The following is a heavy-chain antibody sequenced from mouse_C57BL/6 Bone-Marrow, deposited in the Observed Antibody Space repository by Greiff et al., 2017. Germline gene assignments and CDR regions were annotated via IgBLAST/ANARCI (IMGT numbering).Heavy chain of an antibody. V-gene: IGHV2-2*01. CDR2: IWSGGST. CDR1: GFSLTSSG. Sequence: QVQLQQSGPGLVQPSPSLSITCTVSGFSLTSSGVHWVRQSPGKGLEWLGVIWSGGSTDYHAAFISRLSISKDNSKSQVFFKMNRLQADDTAIYYCARREEMDYWGQGTAVTVSS. J-gene: IGHJ4*01. CDR3: ARREEMDY.